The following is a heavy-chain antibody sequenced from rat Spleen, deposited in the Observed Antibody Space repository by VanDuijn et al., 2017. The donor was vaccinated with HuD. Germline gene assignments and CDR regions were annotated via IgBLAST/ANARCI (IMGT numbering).Heavy chain of an antibody. J-gene: IGHJ2*01. D-gene: IGHD5-1*01. CDR1: GFNFSDYA. CDR2: ISYGDSSGHSST. Sequence: EVQLVESGGGLVQPGNSLKLSCAASGFNFSDYAMAWVRQSPKKGLEWVATISYGDSSGHSSTYYRDSVKGRFTISRDNAKSTLSLQMDSLRSEDTATYYCTTGSFDYWGQGVMVTVSS. V-gene: IGHV5-7*01. CDR3: TTGSFDY.